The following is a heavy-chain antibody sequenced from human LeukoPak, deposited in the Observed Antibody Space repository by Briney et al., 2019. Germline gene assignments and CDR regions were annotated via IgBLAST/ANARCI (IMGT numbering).Heavy chain of an antibody. CDR3: ARGDGYNHDAFDI. Sequence: SETLSLTCTVSGGSISSYDWSWIRQPPGKGLDWIGYIYYSGSTNYNPSLKSRVTISVDTSKNQFSLKLSSVTAADTAVYYCARGDGYNHDAFDIWGQGTMVTVSS. J-gene: IGHJ3*02. D-gene: IGHD5-24*01. CDR1: GGSISSYD. CDR2: IYYSGST. V-gene: IGHV4-59*01.